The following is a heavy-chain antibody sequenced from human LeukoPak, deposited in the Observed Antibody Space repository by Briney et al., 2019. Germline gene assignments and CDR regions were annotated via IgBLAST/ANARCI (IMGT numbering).Heavy chain of an antibody. CDR3: ARGNGYSSSWYGN. CDR2: INHSGST. Sequence: SETLSLTCAVYGGSFSGYYWSWIRQPPGKGLEWIGEINHSGSTNYNPSLKSRVTISVDTSKNQFSLKLSSVTAADMAVYYSARGNGYSSSWYGNWGQGTLVTVSS. D-gene: IGHD6-13*01. CDR1: GGSFSGYY. V-gene: IGHV4-34*01. J-gene: IGHJ4*02.